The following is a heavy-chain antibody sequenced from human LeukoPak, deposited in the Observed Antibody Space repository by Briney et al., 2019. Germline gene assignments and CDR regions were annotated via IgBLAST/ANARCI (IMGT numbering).Heavy chain of an antibody. CDR3: ARVNKATVTNYYFDY. V-gene: IGHV4-61*02. D-gene: IGHD4-17*01. CDR1: GGSISSGSYY. CDR2: IYTSGST. Sequence: PSETLSLTCTVSGGSISSGSYYWSWIRQPAGKGLEWIGRIYTSGSTNYNPSLKSRVTISVDTSKNQFSLKLSSVTAADTAVYYCARVNKATVTNYYFDYWGQGTLVTVSS. J-gene: IGHJ4*02.